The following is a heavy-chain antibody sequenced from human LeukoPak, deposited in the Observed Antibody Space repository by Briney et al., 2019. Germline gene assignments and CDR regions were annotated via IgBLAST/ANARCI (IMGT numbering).Heavy chain of an antibody. Sequence: GASLKISCKGSGSRFPSSWIGWVRQMPGKGLEWMGIIYPDDSDTRYSPSFQGQVTISADKSISTAYLQWSSLKASDTAMYSCARRRASGWYGENYFDYWGQGTLVTVSS. D-gene: IGHD6-19*01. CDR3: ARRRASGWYGENYFDY. J-gene: IGHJ4*02. CDR1: GSRFPSSW. CDR2: IYPDDSDT. V-gene: IGHV5-51*01.